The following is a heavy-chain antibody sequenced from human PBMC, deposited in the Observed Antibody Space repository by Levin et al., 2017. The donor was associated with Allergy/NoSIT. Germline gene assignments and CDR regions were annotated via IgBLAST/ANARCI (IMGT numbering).Heavy chain of an antibody. Sequence: GESLKISCAASGFTFSGYWMHWVRQAPGKGLVWVSHIKGDGSSTTYADSVQGRFTISRDNAKNTLYLQMSSLRAEDTAVYYCARDPRNMGLDPWGQGTLVTVAS. CDR1: GFTFSGYW. V-gene: IGHV3-74*01. CDR2: IKGDGSST. D-gene: IGHD2/OR15-2a*01. J-gene: IGHJ5*02. CDR3: ARDPRNMGLDP.